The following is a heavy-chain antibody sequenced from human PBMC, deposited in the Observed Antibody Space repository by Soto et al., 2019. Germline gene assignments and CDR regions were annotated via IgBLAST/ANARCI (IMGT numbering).Heavy chain of an antibody. CDR2: IFYSGTT. Sequence: QVQLQESGPGLVKPSQTLSLTCTVSGGSISSGGYFWSWIRQPPGKGLEWIGNIFYSGTTYYNPSLXSXXTISVDTSKNQFSLKLSSVTAADTAVYLCARGVLYWGQGTLVTVSS. CDR3: ARGVLY. CDR1: GGSISSGGYF. D-gene: IGHD1-1*01. J-gene: IGHJ4*02. V-gene: IGHV4-31*03.